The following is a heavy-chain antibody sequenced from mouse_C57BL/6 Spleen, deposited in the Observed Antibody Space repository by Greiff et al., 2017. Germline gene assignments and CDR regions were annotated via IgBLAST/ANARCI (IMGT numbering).Heavy chain of an antibody. Sequence: EVQLQQSGPELVKPGASVKIPCKASGYTFTDYNMDWVKQSHGKSLEWIGDINPNNGGTIYNQKFKGKATLTVDKSSSTAYMELLSLTSEDTAVYYCARGGWDWYFDVWGTGTTVTVSS. CDR2: INPNNGGT. CDR3: ARGGWDWYFDV. V-gene: IGHV1-18*01. J-gene: IGHJ1*03. CDR1: GYTFTDYN.